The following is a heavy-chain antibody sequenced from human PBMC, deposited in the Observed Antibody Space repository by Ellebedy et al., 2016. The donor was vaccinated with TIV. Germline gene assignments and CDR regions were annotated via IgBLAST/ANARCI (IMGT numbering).Heavy chain of an antibody. Sequence: AASVKVSCKASGYTFTTYGISWVRQAPGQGLEWMGWISGYIGNANYAQKFKDRVSMTTDTSTSTAYMELRSLRSDDTAVYYCARAGGSGSAISHWGQGTQVTVSS. CDR1: GYTFTTYG. J-gene: IGHJ4*02. D-gene: IGHD3-10*01. V-gene: IGHV1-18*01. CDR3: ARAGGSGSAISH. CDR2: ISGYIGNA.